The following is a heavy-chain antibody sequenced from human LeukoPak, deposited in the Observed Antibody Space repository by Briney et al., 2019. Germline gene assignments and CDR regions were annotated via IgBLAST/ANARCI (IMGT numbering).Heavy chain of an antibody. CDR1: GYTFTNYG. Sequence: ASVKVSCKASGYTFTNYGISWVRQAPGQGLEWMGWISANNGNRNYALKLQDRVSMTTDTSTSTAYMELRSLRSDDTAVYYCAGYHRRITIFGVAPGGYFDYWGQGTLVTVSS. J-gene: IGHJ4*02. V-gene: IGHV1-18*01. CDR2: ISANNGNR. CDR3: AGYHRRITIFGVAPGGYFDY. D-gene: IGHD3-3*01.